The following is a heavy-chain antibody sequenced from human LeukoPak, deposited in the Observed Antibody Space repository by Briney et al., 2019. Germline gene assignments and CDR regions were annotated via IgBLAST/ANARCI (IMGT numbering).Heavy chain of an antibody. J-gene: IGHJ6*03. CDR2: ISGSGGST. CDR1: GFTFSSYG. V-gene: IGHV3-23*01. Sequence: GGTLRLSCAASGFTFSSYGMSWVRQAPGKGLEWVSAISGSGGSTYYADSVKGRFTISRDNSKNTLYLQMNSLRAEDTAVYYRAKRPTGRYYYYMDVWGKGTTVTISS. D-gene: IGHD3-10*01. CDR3: AKRPTGRYYYYMDV.